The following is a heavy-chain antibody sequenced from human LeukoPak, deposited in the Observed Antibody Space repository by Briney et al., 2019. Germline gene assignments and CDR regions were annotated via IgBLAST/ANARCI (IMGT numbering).Heavy chain of an antibody. CDR1: GGSFSGYY. CDR2: INHSGST. Sequence: SETLSLTCAVYGGSFSGYYWSWIRQPPGKGLEWIGEINHSGSTNYNPSLKSRVTISVDTPKNQFSLKLSSVTAADTAVYYCARLRGSSPSRGVYFDYWGQGTLVTVSS. J-gene: IGHJ4*02. CDR3: ARLRGSSPSRGVYFDY. D-gene: IGHD6-6*01. V-gene: IGHV4-34*01.